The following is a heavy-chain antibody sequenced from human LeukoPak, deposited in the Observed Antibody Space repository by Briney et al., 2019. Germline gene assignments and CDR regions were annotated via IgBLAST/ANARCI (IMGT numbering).Heavy chain of an antibody. CDR3: ARGLGRQQLVSPFDY. Sequence: PSETLSLTCTVSGYSISSGYYWGWIRQPPGKGLEWLASIYHSGTIYYNPSLKSRVTISVDTSKNQFSLKLTSVTAADTAVYYCARGLGRQQLVSPFDYWGQGTLVTVPS. J-gene: IGHJ4*02. CDR1: GYSISSGYY. D-gene: IGHD6-13*01. CDR2: IYHSGTI. V-gene: IGHV4-38-2*02.